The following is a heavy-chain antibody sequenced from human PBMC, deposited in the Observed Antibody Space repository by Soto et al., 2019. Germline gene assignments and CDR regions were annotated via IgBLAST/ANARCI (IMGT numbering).Heavy chain of an antibody. D-gene: IGHD2-21*02. CDR3: AKGLRHPQCGGDCPAFGS. J-gene: IGHJ5*02. CDR2: IADSGDRT. V-gene: IGHV3-23*01. Sequence: EVQLLESGGGWVQPGGSLRLACEASGFSVSTHAMNWVRQAPGKGLEWVSGIADSGDRTHYADSVKGRFTISRDNSKKTWYLQMNSLRAEDTAVFYCAKGLRHPQCGGDCPAFGSWGQGTLVTVSS. CDR1: GFSVSTHA.